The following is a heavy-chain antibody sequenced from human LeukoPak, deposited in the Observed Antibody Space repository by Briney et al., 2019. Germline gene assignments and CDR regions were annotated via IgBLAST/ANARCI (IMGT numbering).Heavy chain of an antibody. CDR2: IIPIFGTA. D-gene: IGHD5-18*01. V-gene: IGHV1-69*06. J-gene: IGHJ4*02. CDR3: ARADTAMAYFDY. Sequence: SVKVSCKASGGTFTSYAISWVRQAPGQGLEWMGGIIPIFGTANYAQKFQGRVTITADKSTSTAYMELSSLRSEDTAVYYCARADTAMAYFDYWGQGTLVTVSS. CDR1: GGTFTSYA.